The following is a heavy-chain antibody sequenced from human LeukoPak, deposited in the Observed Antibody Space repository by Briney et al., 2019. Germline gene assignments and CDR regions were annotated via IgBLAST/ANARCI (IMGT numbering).Heavy chain of an antibody. CDR2: INSDVSIT. V-gene: IGHV3-74*01. CDR1: GFTFSSSW. Sequence: GGSLRLSCAASGFTFSSSWMYWVRQAPGKGLVWVSRINSDVSITTYADSVKGRFTISRDNAKNTLYLQMNSLRAEDTAVYYCARGLVPGFLDYWGQGTPVTVSS. J-gene: IGHJ4*02. D-gene: IGHD5-12*01. CDR3: ARGLVPGFLDY.